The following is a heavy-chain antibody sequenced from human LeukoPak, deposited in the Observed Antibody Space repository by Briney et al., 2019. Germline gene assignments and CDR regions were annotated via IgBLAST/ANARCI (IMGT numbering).Heavy chain of an antibody. V-gene: IGHV3-30*18. Sequence: GGSLRLSCAATGFTFSSYGMHWVRQAPGKGLEWVAVISYDGSNKYYADSVKGRFTISRDNSKNTLYLQMNSLRAEDTAVYYCAKDRRSIAVAGPYYYYYGMDVWGKGTTVTVSS. D-gene: IGHD6-19*01. J-gene: IGHJ6*04. CDR3: AKDRRSIAVAGPYYYYYGMDV. CDR1: GFTFSSYG. CDR2: ISYDGSNK.